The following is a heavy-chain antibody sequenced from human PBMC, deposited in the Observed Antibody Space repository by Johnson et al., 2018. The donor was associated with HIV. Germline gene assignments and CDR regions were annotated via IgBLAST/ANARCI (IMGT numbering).Heavy chain of an antibody. D-gene: IGHD2-15*01. Sequence: QVQLVESGGGVVQPGRSLRLSCAASGFTFSSYGIHWVRQAPGKGLEWVAVIWYDGSNKFYADSVRGRFTISRDNSKNTLYLQMNSLRDEDTAVYYCAKDVYSGDSCYSYTFDIWGQGTMVTVSS. CDR1: GFTFSSYG. CDR2: IWYDGSNK. J-gene: IGHJ3*02. V-gene: IGHV3-33*06. CDR3: AKDVYSGDSCYSYTFDI.